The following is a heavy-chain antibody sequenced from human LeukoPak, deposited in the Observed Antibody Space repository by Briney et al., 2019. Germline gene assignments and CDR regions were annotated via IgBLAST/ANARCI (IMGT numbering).Heavy chain of an antibody. J-gene: IGHJ4*02. CDR2: IFHSGST. Sequence: SETLSLTCTVSNYSIISGYFWGWIRQPPGKGLEWIGSIFHSGSTYSNPSLKSRVTISIDTSKNQFSLRVNSVTAADTAVYYCARLPLGAFGEVLNFDYWGQGSLVTVSS. D-gene: IGHD3-10*01. CDR3: ARLPLGAFGEVLNFDY. CDR1: NYSIISGYF. V-gene: IGHV4-38-2*02.